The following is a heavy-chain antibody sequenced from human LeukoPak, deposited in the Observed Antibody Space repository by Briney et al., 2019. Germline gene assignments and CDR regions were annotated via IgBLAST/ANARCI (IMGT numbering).Heavy chain of an antibody. Sequence: SETLSLTCAVYGGSFSGYYWSWIRQPPGKGLEWIGEVNHSGSTNYNPSLKSRVTISVDTSKNQFSLKLSSVTAADTAVYYCARHHFFGYFDYWGQGTLVTVSS. CDR2: VNHSGST. D-gene: IGHD3-3*01. CDR3: ARHHFFGYFDY. CDR1: GGSFSGYY. V-gene: IGHV4-34*01. J-gene: IGHJ4*02.